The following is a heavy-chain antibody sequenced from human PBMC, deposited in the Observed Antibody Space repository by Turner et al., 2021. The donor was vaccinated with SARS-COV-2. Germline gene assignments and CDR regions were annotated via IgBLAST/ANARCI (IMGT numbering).Heavy chain of an antibody. Sequence: EVQLVESGGGLVQPGGSLILSCASSGFTFSSYDMHWVRQATGKGLEWVSAIGTAGDTYYPGSVKGRFTISRENAKNSLYLQMNSLRAGDTAVYYCARVEYSSSYSYWYFDLWGRGTLVTVSS. CDR3: ARVEYSSSYSYWYFDL. V-gene: IGHV3-13*01. D-gene: IGHD6-6*01. J-gene: IGHJ2*01. CDR1: GFTFSSYD. CDR2: IGTAGDT.